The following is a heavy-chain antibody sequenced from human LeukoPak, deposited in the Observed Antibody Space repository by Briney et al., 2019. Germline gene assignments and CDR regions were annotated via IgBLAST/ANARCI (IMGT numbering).Heavy chain of an antibody. V-gene: IGHV4-34*01. CDR3: ARVQRGVVAASGWFDP. J-gene: IGHJ5*02. CDR2: MNHSGYT. D-gene: IGHD2-15*01. CDR1: GGSFSGYY. Sequence: SETLSLTCAVYGGSFSGYYWTWIRQPPGKGLEWIGEMNHSGYTHYNPSLKSRVTISVDTSKNQFSLKLSSVTAADTAVYYCARVQRGVVAASGWFDPWGQGTLVTVSS.